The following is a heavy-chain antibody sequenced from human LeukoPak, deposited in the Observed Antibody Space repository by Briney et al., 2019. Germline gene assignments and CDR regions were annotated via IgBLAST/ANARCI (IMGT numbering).Heavy chain of an antibody. CDR1: EFTFSSYA. CDR2: ISGSGSNT. Sequence: GGSLRLSCAASEFTFSSYAMSWVRQAPGKGLEWVSGISGSGSNTYYADSVKGRFTISRDNAKNSLCLQMNSLRAEDTAVYYCARDIPMGNFDYWGQGTLVTVSS. J-gene: IGHJ4*02. V-gene: IGHV3-23*01. CDR3: ARDIPMGNFDY. D-gene: IGHD2-2*02.